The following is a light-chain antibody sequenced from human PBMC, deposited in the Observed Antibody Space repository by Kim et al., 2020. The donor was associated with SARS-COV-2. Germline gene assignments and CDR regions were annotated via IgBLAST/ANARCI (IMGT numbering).Light chain of an antibody. CDR1: SLRSYY. Sequence: ALGQTVRITCQGDSLRSYYARWYQQKPGQAPVLLIYGKDNRPSGLPDRFSGSSSGNTASLTITGAQAEDEADYYCNSRDRSGNHMVFGGGTQLTVL. CDR3: NSRDRSGNHMV. CDR2: GKD. J-gene: IGLJ3*02. V-gene: IGLV3-19*01.